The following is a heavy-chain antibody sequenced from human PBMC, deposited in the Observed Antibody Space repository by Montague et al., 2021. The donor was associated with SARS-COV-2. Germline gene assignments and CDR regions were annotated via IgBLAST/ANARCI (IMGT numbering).Heavy chain of an antibody. CDR2: ISSSGSTI. CDR3: ARADTAMVIYFDY. J-gene: IGHJ4*02. CDR1: GFTFSSYE. V-gene: IGHV3-48*03. D-gene: IGHD5-18*01. Sequence: SLRLSCAASGFTFSSYEMNWVRQAPGKGLEWVSYISSSGSTIYYADSVKGRFTISRDNAKNSLYLQMNSLRAEGTAVYYCARADTAMVIYFDYWGQGTLVTVSS.